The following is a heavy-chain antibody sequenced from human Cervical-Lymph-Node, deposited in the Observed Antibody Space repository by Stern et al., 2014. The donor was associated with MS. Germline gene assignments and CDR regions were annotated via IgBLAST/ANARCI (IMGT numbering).Heavy chain of an antibody. J-gene: IGHJ4*02. Sequence: QVQLQQWGAGLLKPSETLSLTCAVYGVSFTGYEWSWIRQPPGKGLEWIGEINDSGSTNYNPSLKSRVTISVDTSKNQFSLNLNSVTAADTAVYYCATTPRDVSADTGDYFDHWGQGTPVTVSS. D-gene: IGHD2-15*01. CDR3: ATTPRDVSADTGDYFDH. CDR1: GVSFTGYE. CDR2: INDSGST. V-gene: IGHV4-34*01.